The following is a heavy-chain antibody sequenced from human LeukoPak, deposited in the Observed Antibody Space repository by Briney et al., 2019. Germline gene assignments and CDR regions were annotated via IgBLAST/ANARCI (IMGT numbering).Heavy chain of an antibody. CDR2: ISGDSHST. Sequence: GGSLRLSCAASGFTFDDYAMHWVRQAPGKGLECVSLISGDSHSTFYADSVKGRFTISRDNSKNSLYLQMNSLRNDDTALYYCARDTEGYIYGYYYYGMDVWGQGTTVTVSS. CDR1: GFTFDDYA. J-gene: IGHJ6*02. V-gene: IGHV3-43*02. CDR3: ARDTEGYIYGYYYYGMDV. D-gene: IGHD5-18*01.